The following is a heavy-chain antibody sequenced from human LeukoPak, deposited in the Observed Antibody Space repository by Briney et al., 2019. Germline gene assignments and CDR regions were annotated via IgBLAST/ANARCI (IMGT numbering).Heavy chain of an antibody. Sequence: GGSLRLSCTASGFTFSSYAMNWVCQAPGKGLEWVSGIGAGGTFTYYADSVKGRFTISRDNSRNTLYLQMNSLRADDTAVYYSAEDLDYAAYGYYFVSWGQGNLVTVSS. D-gene: IGHD4-17*01. CDR2: IGAGGTFT. CDR1: GFTFSSYA. CDR3: AEDLDYAAYGYYFVS. J-gene: IGHJ4*02. V-gene: IGHV3-23*01.